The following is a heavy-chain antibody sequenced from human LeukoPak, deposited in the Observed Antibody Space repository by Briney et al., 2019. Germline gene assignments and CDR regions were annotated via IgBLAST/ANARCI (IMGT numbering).Heavy chain of an antibody. CDR1: GGTFSSYA. V-gene: IGHV1-8*03. D-gene: IGHD3-22*01. CDR2: MNPNSGNT. J-gene: IGHJ4*02. Sequence: ASVKVSCMASGGTFSSYAISWVRQATGQGLEWMGWMNPNSGNTGYAQKFRGRVTITRNTSISTAYMELSSLRSEDTAVYYCAREGAYDSSGYYRDYWGQGTLVTVSS. CDR3: AREGAYDSSGYYRDY.